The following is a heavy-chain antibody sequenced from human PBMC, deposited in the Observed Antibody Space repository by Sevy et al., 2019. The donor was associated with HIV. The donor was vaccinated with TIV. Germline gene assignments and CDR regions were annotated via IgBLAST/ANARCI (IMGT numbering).Heavy chain of an antibody. CDR2: LNPNSGNT. Sequence: ASVKVSSKASGYTFTSYDINWVRQATGQGLEWMGWLNPNSGNTGCAQKFQGRVTMTRNTSISTAYMELSSLRSEDTAVYYCARGYCGADCPLYYYYYGMDVWDQGTTVTVSS. D-gene: IGHD2-21*02. CDR1: GYTFTSYD. J-gene: IGHJ6*02. CDR3: ARGYCGADCPLYYYYYGMDV. V-gene: IGHV1-8*01.